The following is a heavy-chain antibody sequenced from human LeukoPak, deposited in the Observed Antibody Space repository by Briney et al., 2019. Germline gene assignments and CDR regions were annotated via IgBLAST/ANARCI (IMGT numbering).Heavy chain of an antibody. V-gene: IGHV4-34*01. CDR1: GGSFSGYY. J-gene: IGHJ4*02. Sequence: SETLSLTCAVYGGSFSGYYWSWIRQPPGKGREWIGEINHTGTTNSTPSLKSRVTISVDTSKNQFSLKLSSVTAADTAVYYCARVDIVATIVGFDYWGQGTLVTISS. CDR3: ARVDIVATIVGFDY. D-gene: IGHD5-12*01. CDR2: INHTGTT.